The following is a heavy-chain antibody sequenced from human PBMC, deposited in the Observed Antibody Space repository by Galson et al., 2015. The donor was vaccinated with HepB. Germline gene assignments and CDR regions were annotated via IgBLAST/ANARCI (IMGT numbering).Heavy chain of an antibody. CDR2: IIPDYGSA. CDR3: ARLVAVAPSGANPLDA. V-gene: IGHV1-69*13. CDR1: GGIFGNYV. Sequence: SVTVSCKASGGIFGNYVISWVRQAPGQGLEWLGGIIPDYGSANYAQKFQGRVTFTADASTSTEYMEIASLKSEDTATYYCARLVAVAPSGANPLDAWGEGALVPVTS. D-gene: IGHD2-15*01. J-gene: IGHJ5*02.